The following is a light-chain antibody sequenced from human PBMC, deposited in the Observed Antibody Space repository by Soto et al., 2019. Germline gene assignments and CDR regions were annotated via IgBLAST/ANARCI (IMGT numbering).Light chain of an antibody. CDR3: QQYNNWPPDRT. CDR2: GAS. J-gene: IGKJ1*01. V-gene: IGKV3-15*01. CDR1: QSVGSN. Sequence: EIVMTQSPATLSVSPGERATLSCRASQSVGSNLAWYQQKPGQAPRLLIYGASTSATGIPARFSGSGSGTESALAISGLQSEDFAIYFCQQYNNWPPDRTFGQGTKVEIK.